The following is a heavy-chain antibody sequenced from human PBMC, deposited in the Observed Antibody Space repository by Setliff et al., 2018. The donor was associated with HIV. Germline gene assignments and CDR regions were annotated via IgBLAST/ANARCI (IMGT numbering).Heavy chain of an antibody. CDR2: IIPILGVA. CDR1: RSTFNSHT. Sequence: GASVKVSCKASRSTFNSHTINWVRRAPGHGLDWMGRIIPILGVANYAQRFQGKVTITADKSTSTAYMELTSLRFDDTAMYYCVRGVQSPPHYSYYYMDVWGEGTMVTVSS. CDR3: VRGVQSPPHYSYYYMDV. D-gene: IGHD3-3*01. V-gene: IGHV1-69*02. J-gene: IGHJ6*03.